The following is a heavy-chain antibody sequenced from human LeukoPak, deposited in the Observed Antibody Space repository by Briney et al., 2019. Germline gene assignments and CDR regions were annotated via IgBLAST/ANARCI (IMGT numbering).Heavy chain of an antibody. V-gene: IGHV4-30-4*07. CDR3: ARGFRRWLSWDD. D-gene: IGHD6-19*01. CDR1: GGSISSGGYS. J-gene: IGHJ4*02. CDR2: IYYSGST. Sequence: PSETLSLTCTVSGGSISSGGYSWSWIRQPPGKGLEWIGYIYYSGSTYYNPSLKSRVTISVDTSKNQFSLKLSSVTAADTAVYYCARGFRRWLSWDDWGQGTLVTVSS.